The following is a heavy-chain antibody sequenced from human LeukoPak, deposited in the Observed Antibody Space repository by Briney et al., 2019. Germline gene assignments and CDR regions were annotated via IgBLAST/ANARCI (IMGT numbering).Heavy chain of an antibody. CDR1: GFTFSSYA. V-gene: IGHV3-23*01. J-gene: IGHJ4*02. CDR3: VKGTLYYFQF. CDR2: ISGSGGST. Sequence: GGSLRLSCAASGFTFSSYAMSWVRQAPGKGLEWVSAISGSGGSTYYADSVNGRFTISRDNAKNTVSLHMNSLRAEDTALYYCVKGTLYYFQFWGQGTLVTVSS.